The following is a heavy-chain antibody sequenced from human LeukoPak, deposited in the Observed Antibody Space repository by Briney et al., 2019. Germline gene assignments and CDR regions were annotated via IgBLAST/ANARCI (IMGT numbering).Heavy chain of an antibody. CDR3: ARSAWIQLWLDY. CDR1: GGTFSSYA. Sequence: GASVKVSCKASGGTFSSYAISWVRQAPGQGLEWMGGIIPIFGTANYAQKFQGRVTITADESTSTAYMELCSLRSEDTAVYYCARSAWIQLWLDYWGQGTLVTVSS. D-gene: IGHD5-18*01. J-gene: IGHJ4*02. CDR2: IIPIFGTA. V-gene: IGHV1-69*13.